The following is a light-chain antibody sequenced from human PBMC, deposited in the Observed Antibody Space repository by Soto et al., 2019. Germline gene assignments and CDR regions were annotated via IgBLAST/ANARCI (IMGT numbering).Light chain of an antibody. V-gene: IGKV3-15*01. CDR1: QSVSSN. Sequence: EIVMTQSPATLSVSPGERATLSCRASQSVSSNLAWYQQKPGQAPRLLIYSASTRATGIPARFSGSGSGTEFTLTISSLQSEDFAVYYCQQYVSPPITFGQGTRLEIK. J-gene: IGKJ5*01. CDR3: QQYVSPPIT. CDR2: SAS.